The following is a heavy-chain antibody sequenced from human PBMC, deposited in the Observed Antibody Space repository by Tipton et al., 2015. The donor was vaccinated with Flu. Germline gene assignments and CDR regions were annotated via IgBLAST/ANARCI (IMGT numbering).Heavy chain of an antibody. D-gene: IGHD3-10*01. CDR1: GDSFDNYY. J-gene: IGHJ4*02. CDR2: MYTNGGT. CDR3: ARGSGSGTYMIFDF. V-gene: IGHV4-4*07. Sequence: TLSLTCNISGDSFDNYYYSWIRQPAGKGLEWLGRMYTNGGTTYNPSLKNRVTMSIDTSTNQFSLRLTSLTAADTAVYYCARGSGSGTYMIFDFWGQGTLATVSS.